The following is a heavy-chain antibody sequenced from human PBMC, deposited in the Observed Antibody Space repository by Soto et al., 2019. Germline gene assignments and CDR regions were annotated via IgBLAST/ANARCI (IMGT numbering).Heavy chain of an antibody. J-gene: IGHJ4*02. CDR2: INPNNGGA. CDR1: GYTFTGYY. V-gene: IGHV1-2*02. CDR3: ARSSTYNFDSSGYYDY. Sequence: ASVKVSCKASGYTFTGYYMHWVRQAPGQGLEWMGWINPNNGGADYAQSFQGRVTLTRDASINTAYMDLTRLTSGDAAVYYCARSSTYNFDSSGYYDYWGQGTLVTVSS. D-gene: IGHD3-22*01.